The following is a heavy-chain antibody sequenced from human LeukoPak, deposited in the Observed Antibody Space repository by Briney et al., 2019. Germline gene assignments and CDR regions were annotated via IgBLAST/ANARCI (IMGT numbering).Heavy chain of an antibody. Sequence: GGSLRLSCSASGFTFSNFAMSWVRQAPGKGLEWVSAVSSDGINTYYTDSLKGRFTISRDNSKNTVFLQMHSLTAEDTAVYYCAKPFGFLEWLYGGYFDSWGQGTLVTVPS. D-gene: IGHD3-3*01. V-gene: IGHV3-23*01. CDR2: VSSDGINT. CDR1: GFTFSNFA. J-gene: IGHJ4*02. CDR3: AKPFGFLEWLYGGYFDS.